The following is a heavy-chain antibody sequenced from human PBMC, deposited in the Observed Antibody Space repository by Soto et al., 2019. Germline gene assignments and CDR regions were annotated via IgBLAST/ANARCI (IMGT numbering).Heavy chain of an antibody. D-gene: IGHD5-18*01. J-gene: IGHJ6*02. Sequence: QVQLQESGPGLVKPSETLSLTCTVSGGSVSSGSYYWSWIRQPPGKGLEWIGYIYYSGSTNYNSSLKSRVTISVDTSKNQFSRKLSSVTAADTAVYYCAGEGYGPYYFYYYAMDVWGQGTTVTVSS. V-gene: IGHV4-61*01. CDR3: AGEGYGPYYFYYYAMDV. CDR2: IYYSGST. CDR1: GGSVSSGSYY.